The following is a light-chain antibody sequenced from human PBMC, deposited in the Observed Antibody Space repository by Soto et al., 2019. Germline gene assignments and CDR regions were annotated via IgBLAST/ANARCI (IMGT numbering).Light chain of an antibody. CDR3: QQYSSGPPLT. J-gene: IGKJ4*01. CDR2: GPS. Sequence: EVVMTQSPATLSVSPGERATLSCRASQSVSSYLAWYQQKPGQAPRLLIYGPSTRATGIPARLSGSGSGTEFTLTISRLQSEDFAVYYCQQYSSGPPLTFGGGTKVDIK. CDR1: QSVSSY. V-gene: IGKV3-15*01.